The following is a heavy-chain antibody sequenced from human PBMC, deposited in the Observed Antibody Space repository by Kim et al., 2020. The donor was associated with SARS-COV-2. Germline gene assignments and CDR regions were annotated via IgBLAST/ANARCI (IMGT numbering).Heavy chain of an antibody. CDR3: ARDVIGPNWFDP. J-gene: IGHJ5*02. V-gene: IGHV4-39*07. CDR1: GGSISSSSYY. D-gene: IGHD2-21*01. CDR2: IYYSGST. Sequence: SETLSLTCTVSGGSISSSSYYWGWIRQPPGKGLEWIGSIYYSGSTYYNPSLKSRVTISVDTSKNQFSLKLSSVTAADTAVYYCARDVIGPNWFDPWGQGTLVTVSS.